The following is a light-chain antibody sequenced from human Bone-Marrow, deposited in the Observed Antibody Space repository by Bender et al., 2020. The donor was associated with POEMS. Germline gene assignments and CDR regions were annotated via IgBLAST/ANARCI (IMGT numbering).Light chain of an antibody. J-gene: IGLJ3*02. CDR1: GINVGTYKL. Sequence: QSSLTQPASVSGSPGQSITISCTRTGINVGTYKLVSWYQHHPGKAPKLIIYEDTKRPSGVSNRFSGSKSGSTASLTISGLQIEDEADYYCAAWEDSLNGWVFGGGTKLTVL. CDR3: AAWEDSLNGWV. CDR2: EDT. V-gene: IGLV2-23*01.